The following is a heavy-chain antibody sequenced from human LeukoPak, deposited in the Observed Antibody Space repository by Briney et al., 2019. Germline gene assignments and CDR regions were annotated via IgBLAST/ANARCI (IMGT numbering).Heavy chain of an antibody. Sequence: PSETLSLTCTVSGGSINSDYWTWIRQPPGKGLEWIGHIYHTGNTGSYNPSLKSRITISVDTFKNQFSLNLSSATAADTAVYYCARVKAIRIRGVLISGYFDYWGQGTLVTVSS. CDR1: GGSINSDY. D-gene: IGHD3-10*01. CDR2: IYHTGNT. CDR3: ARVKAIRIRGVLISGYFDY. J-gene: IGHJ4*02. V-gene: IGHV4-59*01.